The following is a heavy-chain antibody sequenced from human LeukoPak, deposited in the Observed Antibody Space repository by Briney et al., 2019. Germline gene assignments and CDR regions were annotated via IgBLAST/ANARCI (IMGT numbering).Heavy chain of an antibody. J-gene: IGHJ4*02. CDR2: IRSDGSTT. CDR1: AFTFSDYD. Sequence: GGSLRLSCSASAFTFSDYDMNWIRQAPGKGLEWVSSIRSDGSTTHDADSVKGRFFISRDNARNSLYLQMNSLRAEDTAVYYCAREGRGYYGDFDYWGQGTLVTASS. D-gene: IGHD3-22*01. CDR3: AREGRGYYGDFDY. V-gene: IGHV3-11*01.